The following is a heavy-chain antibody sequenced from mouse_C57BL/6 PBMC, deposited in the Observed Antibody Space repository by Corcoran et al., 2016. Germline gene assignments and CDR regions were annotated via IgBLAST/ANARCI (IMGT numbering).Heavy chain of an antibody. Sequence: DVQLQESGPGLVKPSQSLSLTCSVTGYSITSGYYWNWIRQFPGNKLEWMGYISYDGSNNYNPSLKNRISITRDTSKNQFFLKLNSVTTEDTATYYCARDDYDYPAYWGQGTLVTVSA. CDR2: ISYDGSN. CDR3: ARDDYDYPAY. D-gene: IGHD2-4*01. J-gene: IGHJ3*01. V-gene: IGHV3-6*01. CDR1: GYSITSGYY.